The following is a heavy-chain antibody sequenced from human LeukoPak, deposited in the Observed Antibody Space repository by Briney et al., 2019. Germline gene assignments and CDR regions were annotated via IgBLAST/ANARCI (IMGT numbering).Heavy chain of an antibody. J-gene: IGHJ4*02. CDR3: ARAYNWNDKFDY. V-gene: IGHV1-46*01. CDR1: GYTFTSYY. Sequence: ASVKVSCKAFGYTFTSYYMHWVRQAPGQGLEWMGVINPSGGSTSYEQKFQGRVTMTRDTSTSTVYMDLSSLRSEDTAVYYCARAYNWNDKFDYWGQGTLVTVSS. D-gene: IGHD1-1*01. CDR2: INPSGGST.